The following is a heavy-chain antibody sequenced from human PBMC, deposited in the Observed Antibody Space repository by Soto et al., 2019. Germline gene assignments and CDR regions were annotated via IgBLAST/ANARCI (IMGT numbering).Heavy chain of an antibody. D-gene: IGHD3-22*01. J-gene: IGHJ4*02. CDR1: GYTFTGYY. V-gene: IGHV1-2*02. CDR2: INPNSGGT. CDR3: ARGRIYYASSGNFDY. Sequence: ASVKVSCKASGYTFTGYYMHWVRQAPGQGLEWMGWINPNSGGTNYAQKFQGRVTMTRDTSISTAYMELSRLRSDDTAVYYCARGRIYYASSGNFDYWGQGTMVTVSS.